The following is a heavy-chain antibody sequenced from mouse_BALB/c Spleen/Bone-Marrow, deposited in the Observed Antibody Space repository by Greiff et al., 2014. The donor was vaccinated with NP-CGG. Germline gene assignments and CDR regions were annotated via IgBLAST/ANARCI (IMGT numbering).Heavy chain of an antibody. CDR3: AIYYYGSSGFAY. Sequence: EVQLVESGAELAKPGASVKLSCTASGFNIKDTYMHWVKQRPEQGLEWIGRIDPANGNTKYDPKFQGKATITADTSSNTAYLQLSSLTSEDTAVYYCAIYYYGSSGFAYWGQGTLVTVSA. D-gene: IGHD1-1*01. V-gene: IGHV14-3*02. CDR1: GFNIKDTY. J-gene: IGHJ3*01. CDR2: IDPANGNT.